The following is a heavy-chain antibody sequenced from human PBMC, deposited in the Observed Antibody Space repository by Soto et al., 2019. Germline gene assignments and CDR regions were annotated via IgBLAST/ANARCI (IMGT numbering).Heavy chain of an antibody. V-gene: IGHV3-48*01. CDR3: ARRMRGYCSGGSCYSEPYYYYYYMDV. J-gene: IGHJ6*03. Sequence: GGSLRLSCAASGFTFSSYSMNWVRQAPWKGLEWVSYISSSSSTIYYADSVKGRFTISRDNAKNSLYLQMNSLRAEGTAVYYCARRMRGYCSGGSCYSEPYYYYYYMDVWGKGTTVTVSS. D-gene: IGHD2-15*01. CDR2: ISSSSSTI. CDR1: GFTFSSYS.